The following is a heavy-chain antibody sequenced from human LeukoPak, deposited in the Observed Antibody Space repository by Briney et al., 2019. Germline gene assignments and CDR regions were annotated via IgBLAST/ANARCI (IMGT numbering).Heavy chain of an antibody. CDR2: ISYDGSNK. CDR1: GFTFSSYA. CDR3: ARDSAAQKLGGFDY. D-gene: IGHD7-27*01. J-gene: IGHJ4*02. Sequence: GGSLRLSCAASGFTFSSYAMHWVRQAPGKGLEWVAVISYDGSNKYYADSVKGRFNISRDNSKNTLYLQMNSLRAEDTAVYYCARDSAAQKLGGFDYWGQGTLVTVSS. V-gene: IGHV3-30*04.